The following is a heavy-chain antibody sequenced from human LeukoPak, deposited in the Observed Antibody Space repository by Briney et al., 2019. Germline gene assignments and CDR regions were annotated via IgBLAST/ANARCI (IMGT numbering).Heavy chain of an antibody. J-gene: IGHJ3*02. Sequence: APVKVSCKTSAYTLTGYYMHWVRQAPGQGLEWMGWINPDSGATLYAQKFQGRVTLTRDTSINTAYMEVSRLTSDDTAVYYCARGKAAAGTAAFDIWGQGTMVTVSS. CDR3: ARGKAAAGTAAFDI. D-gene: IGHD6-13*01. CDR1: AYTLTGYY. CDR2: INPDSGAT. V-gene: IGHV1-2*02.